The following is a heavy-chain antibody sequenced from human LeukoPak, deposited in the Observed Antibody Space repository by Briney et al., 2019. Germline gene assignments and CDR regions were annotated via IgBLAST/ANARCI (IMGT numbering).Heavy chain of an antibody. J-gene: IGHJ4*02. D-gene: IGHD3-10*01. CDR3: VKDGMMVRGRGYFDY. V-gene: IGHV3-64D*06. CDR2: ISRNGGST. Sequence: HLVGRPIVKKQEYVSAISRNGGSTYYVDSVKGRFTISRDNSKNTLYLQMSSLRAEDTAVYYCVKDGMMVRGRGYFDYWGQGTLVTVSS.